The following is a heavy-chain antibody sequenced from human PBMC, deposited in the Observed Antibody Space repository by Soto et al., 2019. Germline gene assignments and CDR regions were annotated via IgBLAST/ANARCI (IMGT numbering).Heavy chain of an antibody. CDR2: ISSSGSTI. CDR1: GFSLNNYE. Sequence: RLSCEASGFSLNNYEMNWVRQAPGKGLEWVSYISSSGSTIYYADSVKGRFTISRDNAKNSLYLQMNSLRAEDTAVYYCARDRGGYDILTATGCMDVWGQGTTVTVSS. CDR3: ARDRGGYDILTATGCMDV. V-gene: IGHV3-48*03. D-gene: IGHD3-9*01. J-gene: IGHJ6*02.